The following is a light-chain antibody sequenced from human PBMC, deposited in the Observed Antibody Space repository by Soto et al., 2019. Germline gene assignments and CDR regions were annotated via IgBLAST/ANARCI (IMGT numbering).Light chain of an antibody. V-gene: IGLV2-14*01. J-gene: IGLJ2*01. Sequence: QSALTQPASVSGSPGQSITISCTGNSSDVGAYNYVSWYQQYPGKAPKVIIYDVSNRPSGVSNRFSGSKSGNTASLTISGLQAEDEADYYCCSYTTSSTVVFGGGTKLTVL. CDR1: SSDVGAYNY. CDR2: DVS. CDR3: CSYTTSSTVV.